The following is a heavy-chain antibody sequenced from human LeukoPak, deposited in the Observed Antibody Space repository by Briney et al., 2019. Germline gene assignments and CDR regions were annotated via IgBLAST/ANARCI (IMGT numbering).Heavy chain of an antibody. Sequence: SETLSLTCAVYGGSFSGYYWSWIRQPPGKGLEWIGEINHSGSTNYNPSLKSRATISVDTSKNQFSLKLSSVTAADTAVYYCARGLHWFDPWGQGTLVTVSS. CDR2: INHSGST. J-gene: IGHJ5*02. CDR3: ARGLHWFDP. V-gene: IGHV4-34*01. CDR1: GGSFSGYY.